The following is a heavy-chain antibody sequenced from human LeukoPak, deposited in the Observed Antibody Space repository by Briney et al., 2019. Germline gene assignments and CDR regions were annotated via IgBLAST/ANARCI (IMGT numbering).Heavy chain of an antibody. CDR3: AKGFKYSSNLDY. CDR1: GFSFSSNA. V-gene: IGHV3-23*01. Sequence: GGSLRLSCAASGFSFSSNAMSWARQAPGKGLEWVSAISGSGDTTYYADSVKGRFTISRDNSKNTLYLQMNSLRAEDTALYYCAKGFKYSSNLDYWGQGTLVTVSS. D-gene: IGHD6-13*01. CDR2: ISGSGDTT. J-gene: IGHJ4*02.